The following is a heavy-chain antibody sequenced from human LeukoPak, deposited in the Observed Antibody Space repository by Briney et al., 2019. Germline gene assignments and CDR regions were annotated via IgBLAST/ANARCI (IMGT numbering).Heavy chain of an antibody. J-gene: IGHJ4*02. CDR1: GGSISSYY. CDR2: VYISGSGST. D-gene: IGHD3-9*01. CDR3: ARANYDILTGTDPEVFDY. Sequence: SETLSLTCTVSGGSISSYYWSWIRQPAGKGLEWIGRVYISGSGSTNYNPSLKSRVTMSVDTSKNQFSLKLSSVTAADTAVYYCARANYDILTGTDPEVFDYWGQGTLVTVSS. V-gene: IGHV4-4*07.